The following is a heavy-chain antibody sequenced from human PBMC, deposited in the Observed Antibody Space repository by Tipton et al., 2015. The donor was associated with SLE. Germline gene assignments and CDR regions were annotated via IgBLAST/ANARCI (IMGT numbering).Heavy chain of an antibody. V-gene: IGHV3-23*03. J-gene: IGHJ6*03. D-gene: IGHD6-6*01. CDR2: IYSGGST. Sequence: SLRLSCAASGFTFSSYAMSWVRQAPGKGLEWVSVIYSGGSTYYADSVKGRFTISRDNSKNTLYLQMNSLRAEDTAVYYCARDSSPPYYYFYMDVWGKGTTVTVSS. CDR3: ARDSSPPYYYFYMDV. CDR1: GFTFSSYA.